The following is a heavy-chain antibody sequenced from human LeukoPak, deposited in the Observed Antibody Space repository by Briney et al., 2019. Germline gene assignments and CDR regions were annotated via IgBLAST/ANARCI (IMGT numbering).Heavy chain of an antibody. V-gene: IGHV3-74*01. J-gene: IGHJ6*03. CDR1: GFTFSSYW. CDR2: ISSDGGNT. D-gene: IGHD1-26*01. CDR3: AREWELRGAYYMDV. Sequence: PGGSLRLSCAASGFTFSSYWMHWVRQAPGKGLVWVSRISSDGGNTVYADSVKGRFTISRDNANDTLHLQMDSLRGEDTAVYYCAREWELRGAYYMDVWGKGTTVTVSS.